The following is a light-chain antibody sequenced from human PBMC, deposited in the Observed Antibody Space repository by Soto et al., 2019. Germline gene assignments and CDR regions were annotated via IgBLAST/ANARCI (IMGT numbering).Light chain of an antibody. Sequence: EIVLTQSPATLSLSPGERATLSCRASQSVTNNLAWYQQKSGPPPRLLIFDASNRATGVPARFSGSGSGTDFTLTISSLEPEDFAVYYCQQRSTWPLTFGQGSNVEIK. V-gene: IGKV3-11*01. CDR1: QSVTNN. CDR2: DAS. J-gene: IGKJ1*01. CDR3: QQRSTWPLT.